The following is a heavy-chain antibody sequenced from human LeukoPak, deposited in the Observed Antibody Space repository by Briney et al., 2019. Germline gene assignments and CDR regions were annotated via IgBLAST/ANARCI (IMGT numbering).Heavy chain of an antibody. Sequence: GASVKVSCKASGFTFTSSAMQWVRQARGQRLEWIGWIVVGSGNTNYAQKFQERVTITRDMSTSTAYMELSSLRSEDTAVYYCAAGGGSEQLEGCYWGQGTLVTVSS. CDR1: GFTFTSSA. V-gene: IGHV1-58*02. D-gene: IGHD6-6*01. CDR2: IVVGSGNT. J-gene: IGHJ4*02. CDR3: AAGGGSEQLEGCY.